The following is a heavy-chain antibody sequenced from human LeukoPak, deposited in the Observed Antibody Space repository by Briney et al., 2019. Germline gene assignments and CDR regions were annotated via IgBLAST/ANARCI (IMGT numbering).Heavy chain of an antibody. D-gene: IGHD1-26*01. Sequence: ASVKVSCKASGYTFTSYYMHWVRQSPGQGPEWMGIINPSGGSTSYAQKFQGRVTMTRDTSTSTVYMELSSLRSEDTAVYYCARAPLRGSYFYRPPQFDYWGQGTLVTVSS. CDR2: INPSGGST. CDR1: GYTFTSYY. CDR3: ARAPLRGSYFYRPPQFDY. V-gene: IGHV1-46*01. J-gene: IGHJ4*02.